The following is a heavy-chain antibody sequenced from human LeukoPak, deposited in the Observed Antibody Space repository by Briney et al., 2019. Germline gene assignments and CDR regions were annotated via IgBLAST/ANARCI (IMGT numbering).Heavy chain of an antibody. CDR1: GFTFSDFY. CDR3: ARGGGDYTSRYYMGV. V-gene: IGHV3-11*04. J-gene: IGHJ6*03. D-gene: IGHD3-3*01. CDR2: MSGTGKTI. Sequence: GGSLRLSCAASGFTFSDFYTHWIRQAPGKGLEWVSYMSGTGKTISDADSLKGRFTISRDNTKNLLFLQVNTLRVEDTATYYCARGGGDYTSRYYMGVWGKGTTVTVSS.